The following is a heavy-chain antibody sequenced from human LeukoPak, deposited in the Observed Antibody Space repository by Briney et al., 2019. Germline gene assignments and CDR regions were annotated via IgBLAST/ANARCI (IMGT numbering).Heavy chain of an antibody. Sequence: PGGSLRLSCAASGFTSSTYWMHWVRQVPGKGLVWVSGINPDGSTGTYAASVKGRFTISRANAKNTLFMQMNGQRAEDTAVYYCARDHSSWEVPSDYWGQGTLVTVSS. D-gene: IGHD6-13*01. V-gene: IGHV3-74*03. CDR3: ARDHSSWEVPSDY. CDR2: INPDGSTG. J-gene: IGHJ4*02. CDR1: GFTSSTYW.